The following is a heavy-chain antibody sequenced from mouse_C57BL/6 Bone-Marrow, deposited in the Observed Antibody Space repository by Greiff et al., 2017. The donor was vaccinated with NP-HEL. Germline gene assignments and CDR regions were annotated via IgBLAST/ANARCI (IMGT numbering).Heavy chain of an antibody. D-gene: IGHD1-1*01. CDR2: ISSGSSTI. J-gene: IGHJ1*03. CDR3: ARPFITTVEGGYFDV. CDR1: GFTFSDYG. Sequence: EVKLVESGGGLVKPGGSLKLSCAASGFTFSDYGMHWVRQAPEKGLEWVAYISSGSSTIYYADTVKGRFPIARDNAKNTLFLQMTSLRSEDTAMYYCARPFITTVEGGYFDVWGTGTTVTVSS. V-gene: IGHV5-17*01.